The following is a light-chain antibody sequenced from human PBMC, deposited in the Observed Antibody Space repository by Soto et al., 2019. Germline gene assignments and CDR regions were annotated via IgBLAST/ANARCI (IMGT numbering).Light chain of an antibody. Sequence: DIEMTQSPSSLSASVGDRVTIACRASQNIDTYLNWYQQKPGRAPRLLVFGASSLQTGVPSRFTGSGSGTDFPLTISSLQPDDFATYHCQQSYSTPWTFGQGTKVEIK. CDR2: GAS. CDR1: QNIDTY. J-gene: IGKJ1*01. V-gene: IGKV1-39*01. CDR3: QQSYSTPWT.